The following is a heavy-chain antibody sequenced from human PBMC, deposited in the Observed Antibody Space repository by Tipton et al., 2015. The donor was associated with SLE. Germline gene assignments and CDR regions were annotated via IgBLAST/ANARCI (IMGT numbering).Heavy chain of an antibody. J-gene: IGHJ6*03. V-gene: IGHV4-39*07. CDR3: ARGSGRYSSSWYFFYYYMDV. Sequence: TLSLTCTVSGGSISSSSYYWGWIRQPPGKGLEWIGSIYYSGSTYYNPSLKSRVTISVDTSKNQFSLKLSSVTAADTAVYYCARGSGRYSSSWYFFYYYMDVWGKGTTVTVSS. CDR2: IYYSGST. D-gene: IGHD6-13*01. CDR1: GGSISSSSYY.